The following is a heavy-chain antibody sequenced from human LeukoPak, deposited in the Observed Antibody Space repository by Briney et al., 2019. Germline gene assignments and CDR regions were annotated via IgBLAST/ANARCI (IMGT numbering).Heavy chain of an antibody. J-gene: IGHJ4*02. CDR2: ISNDGSKK. CDR3: AKDRPRYSGYDWAFDY. Sequence: PGGSLRLSCAASGFTFSTYGMQWGRPAPGKGLEWVAIISNDGSKKYYAASVKGRFTISRDNSKNTFYRQRNSLRAEDTVVFYCAKDRPRYSGYDWAFDYWGQGTLVTVSS. D-gene: IGHD5-12*01. V-gene: IGHV3-30*18. CDR1: GFTFSTYG.